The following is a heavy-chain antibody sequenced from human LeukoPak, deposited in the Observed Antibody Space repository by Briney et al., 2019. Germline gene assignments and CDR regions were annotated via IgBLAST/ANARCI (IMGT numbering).Heavy chain of an antibody. CDR1: GLTVSDNF. D-gene: IGHD6-13*01. Sequence: PGGSLRLSCAASGLTVSDNFMSWVRQAPGKGLEWVSTISGSGGNTYYADSVKGRFTISRDNSKNTLYLQMNSLRAEDTAVYYCAKGRDSSSWENFDYWGQGTLVTVSS. CDR2: ISGSGGNT. J-gene: IGHJ4*02. V-gene: IGHV3-23*01. CDR3: AKGRDSSSWENFDY.